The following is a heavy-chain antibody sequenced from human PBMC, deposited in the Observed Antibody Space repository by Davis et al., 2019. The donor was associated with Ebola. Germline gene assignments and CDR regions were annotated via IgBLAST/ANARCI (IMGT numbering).Heavy chain of an antibody. J-gene: IGHJ6*02. Sequence: MPSETLSLTCTVSGGSINNYFWSWIRQPPGKGLEWIGNIHYLGNTNYNPSLKSRVTMSVDTSKNQFSLKLSSVTVADTAVYYCARGNYGDYIVLYYYNMDVWGQGTTVTVSS. V-gene: IGHV4-59*01. D-gene: IGHD4-17*01. CDR3: ARGNYGDYIVLYYYNMDV. CDR2: IHYLGNT. CDR1: GGSINNYF.